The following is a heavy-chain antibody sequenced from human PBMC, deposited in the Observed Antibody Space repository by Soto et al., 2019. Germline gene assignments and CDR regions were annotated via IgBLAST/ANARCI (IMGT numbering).Heavy chain of an antibody. D-gene: IGHD2-2*01. CDR3: AKVYCSSTSCYAFSYYFDY. Sequence: GGSLRLSCAASGFTFSSYAMSWVRQAPGKGLEWVSAISGSGGSTYYADSVKGRFTISRDNSKNTLYLQMNSLRAEDTAVYYCAKVYCSSTSCYAFSYYFDYWGQGTLVTVSS. V-gene: IGHV3-23*01. CDR1: GFTFSSYA. J-gene: IGHJ4*02. CDR2: ISGSGGST.